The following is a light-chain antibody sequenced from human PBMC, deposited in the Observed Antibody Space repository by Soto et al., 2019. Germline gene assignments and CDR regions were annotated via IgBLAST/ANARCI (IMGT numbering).Light chain of an antibody. CDR1: QSVSSTY. CDR2: GAS. J-gene: IGKJ5*01. Sequence: ETVLTQSPGTLSLSPGERATLSCRAIQSVSSTYLAWYQQKPGQAPRLLIFGASNRATGIPDRFSGSGSATDFTLTISRLEPEDFAVYYCQQYGASPLITFGQGTRLEIK. CDR3: QQYGASPLIT. V-gene: IGKV3-20*01.